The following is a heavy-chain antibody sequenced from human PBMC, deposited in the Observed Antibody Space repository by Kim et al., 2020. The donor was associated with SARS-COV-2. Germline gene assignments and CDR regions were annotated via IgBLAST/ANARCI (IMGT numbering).Heavy chain of an antibody. D-gene: IGHD4-17*01. Sequence: SVKGLFTISRDKCKKTLYLQMNSLRAEDTAVYYCARDYSDYGDYVEAVDVWGQGTMVTVSS. V-gene: IGHV3-30*07. J-gene: IGHJ3*01. CDR3: ARDYSDYGDYVEAVDV.